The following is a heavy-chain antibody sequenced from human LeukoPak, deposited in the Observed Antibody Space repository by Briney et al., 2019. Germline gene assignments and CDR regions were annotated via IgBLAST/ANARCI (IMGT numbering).Heavy chain of an antibody. CDR3: ARRPTYYYDSSGYYFDY. D-gene: IGHD3-22*01. V-gene: IGHV4-34*01. CDR1: GGSFSGYY. Sequence: SETLSLTCAVYGGSFSGYYWSWICQPPGKGLEWIGEINHSGSTNYNPSLKSRVTISVDTSKNQFSLKLSSVTAADTAVYYCARRPTYYYDSSGYYFDYWGQGTLVTVSS. CDR2: INHSGST. J-gene: IGHJ4*02.